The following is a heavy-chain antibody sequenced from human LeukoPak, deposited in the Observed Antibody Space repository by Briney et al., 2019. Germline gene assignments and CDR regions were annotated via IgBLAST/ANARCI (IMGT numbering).Heavy chain of an antibody. J-gene: IGHJ6*02. CDR1: GFTLSRYW. V-gene: IGHV3-74*03. CDR3: ARRKVYEFGEGYNYGMDV. CDR2: LNGDGSDT. Sequence: GGSLRLSCAASGFTLSRYWMHWVRQVPGKGLVWVSRLNGDGSDTTYVDSVKGRFTISRDNARNTLYLHMNSLRVEDTAVYYCARRKVYEFGEGYNYGMDVWGQGTTVTVSS. D-gene: IGHD2-8*01.